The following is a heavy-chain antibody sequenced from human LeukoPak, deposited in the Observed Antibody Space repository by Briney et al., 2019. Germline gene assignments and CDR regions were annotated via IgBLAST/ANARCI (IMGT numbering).Heavy chain of an antibody. CDR2: IIPIFGTA. CDR1: GGTFSSYA. V-gene: IGHV1-69*05. Sequence: SVKVSCKASGGTFSSYAISWVRQAPGQGLEWMGGIIPIFGTANYAQKFQGRVTITTDESTSTACMELSSLRSEDTAVYYCARAGPPPRQLVFYESSGYYDYWGQGTLVTVSS. D-gene: IGHD3-22*01. J-gene: IGHJ4*02. CDR3: ARAGPPPRQLVFYESSGYYDY.